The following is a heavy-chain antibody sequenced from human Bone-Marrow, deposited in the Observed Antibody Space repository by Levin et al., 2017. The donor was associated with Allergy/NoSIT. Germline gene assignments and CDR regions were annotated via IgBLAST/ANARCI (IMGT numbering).Heavy chain of an antibody. V-gene: IGHV3-48*03. CDR1: GFTFSSYE. Sequence: LSLTCAASGFTFSSYEMNWVRQAPGKGLEWVSYISSSGSTIYYADSVKGRFTISRDNAKNSLYLQMNSLRAEDTAVYYCASTLYCSGGSCYEVYFDYWGQGTLVTVSS. D-gene: IGHD2-15*01. CDR3: ASTLYCSGGSCYEVYFDY. J-gene: IGHJ4*02. CDR2: ISSSGSTI.